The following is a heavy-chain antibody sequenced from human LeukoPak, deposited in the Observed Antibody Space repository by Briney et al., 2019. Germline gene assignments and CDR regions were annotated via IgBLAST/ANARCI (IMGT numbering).Heavy chain of an antibody. CDR3: ARGDLVGATWLPLDY. V-gene: IGHV1-69*05. J-gene: IGHJ4*02. CDR2: IIPIFGTA. CDR1: GGTFSSYA. Sequence: SVKVSCKASGGTFSSYAISWVRQAPGQGLKWMGGIIPIFGTANYAQKFQGRVTITTDESTSTAYMELSSLRSEDTAVYYCARGDLVGATWLPLDYWGQGTLVTVSS. D-gene: IGHD1-26*01.